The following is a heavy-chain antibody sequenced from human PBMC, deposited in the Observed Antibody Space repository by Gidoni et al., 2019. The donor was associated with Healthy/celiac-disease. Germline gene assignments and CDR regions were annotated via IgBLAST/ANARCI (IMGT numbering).Heavy chain of an antibody. J-gene: IGHJ5*02. CDR2: IYYSGST. V-gene: IGHV4-59*01. CDR3: ARLHLDYGDSNWFDP. D-gene: IGHD4-17*01. Sequence: QVQLQESGPGLVKPSETLSLTCTVSGGSISSYYWSWIRQPPGKGLEWIGYIYYSGSTNYNPSLKSRVTISVDTSKNQFSLKLSSVTAADTAVYYCARLHLDYGDSNWFDPWGQGTLVTVSS. CDR1: GGSISSYY.